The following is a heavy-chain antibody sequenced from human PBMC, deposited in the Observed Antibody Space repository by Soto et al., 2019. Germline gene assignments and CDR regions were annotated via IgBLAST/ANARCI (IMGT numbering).Heavy chain of an antibody. J-gene: IGHJ5*02. CDR1: GGSFSGYY. D-gene: IGHD3-10*01. V-gene: IGHV4-34*01. CDR2: INHSGST. CDR3: ARVGMVRGVIANWFDP. Sequence: SETLSLTCAVYGGSFSGYYWSWIRQPPGKGLEWIGEINHSGSTNYNPSLKSRVTISVDTSKNQFSLKLSSVTAADTAVYYCARVGMVRGVIANWFDPWGQGTLVTVS.